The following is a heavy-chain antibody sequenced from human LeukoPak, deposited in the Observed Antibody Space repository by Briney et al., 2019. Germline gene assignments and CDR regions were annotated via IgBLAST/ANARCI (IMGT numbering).Heavy chain of an antibody. V-gene: IGHV3-30*19. J-gene: IGHJ5*02. CDR1: GFTLNNYG. CDR3: ARDWGASGWYNWFDP. D-gene: IGHD6-19*01. CDR2: IAHDGVSK. Sequence: GGSLRLSRATSGFTLNNYGMHWVRQAPGKGLEWVAIIAHDGVSKYYTDSVKGRFTISRDNSRNTLYLQMDSLRPEDTAVYYCARDWGASGWYNWFDPWGQGTLVTVSS.